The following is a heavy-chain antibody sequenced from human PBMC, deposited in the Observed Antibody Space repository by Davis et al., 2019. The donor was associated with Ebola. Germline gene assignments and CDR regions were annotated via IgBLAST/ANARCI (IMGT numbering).Heavy chain of an antibody. CDR3: ARDIGEAEFFHH. D-gene: IGHD2-15*01. Sequence: AASVKVSCKASGYTFSSYAINWVRQATGQGLEWMGWMNPKNGNTGYAQKFQGRVTMTMNTSISTAYMELSSLRSEDTAVYYCARDIGEAEFFHHWGQGTLVTVTS. CDR2: MNPKNGNT. CDR1: GYTFSSYA. V-gene: IGHV1-8*01. J-gene: IGHJ1*01.